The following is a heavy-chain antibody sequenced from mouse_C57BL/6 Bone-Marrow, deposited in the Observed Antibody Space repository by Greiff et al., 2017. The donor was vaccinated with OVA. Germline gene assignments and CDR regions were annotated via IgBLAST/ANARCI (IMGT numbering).Heavy chain of an antibody. J-gene: IGHJ4*01. Sequence: QVQLQQSGAELVRPGTSVKLSCKASGYTFTSYWMHWVKQRPGQGLEWIGVIDPSDSYTNYNQKFKGKATLTVDTSSSTAYMQLSSLTSEDSAVYYCARPRGAMDYWGQGTSVTVSS. CDR2: IDPSDSYT. CDR1: GYTFTSYW. V-gene: IGHV1-59*01. CDR3: ARPRGAMDY.